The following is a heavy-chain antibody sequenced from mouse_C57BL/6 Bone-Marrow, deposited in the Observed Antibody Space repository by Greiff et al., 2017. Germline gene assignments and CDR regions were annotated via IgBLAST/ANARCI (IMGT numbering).Heavy chain of an antibody. CDR2: ISDGGSYT. V-gene: IGHV5-4*01. CDR1: GFTFSSYA. D-gene: IGHD2-3*01. J-gene: IGHJ2*01. Sequence: EVQLVESGGGLVKPGGSLKLSCAASGFTFSSYAMSWVRQTPEKRLEWVATISDGGSYTYYPDNVKGRFTISRDNAKNNLYLQMSHLKSEDTAMYYCARDGGLLGPVYYFDYWGQGTTLTVSS. CDR3: ARDGGLLGPVYYFDY.